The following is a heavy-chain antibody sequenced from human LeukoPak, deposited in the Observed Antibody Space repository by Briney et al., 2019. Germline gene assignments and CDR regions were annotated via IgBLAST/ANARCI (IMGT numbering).Heavy chain of an antibody. CDR1: GGSISSGGYY. CDR3: ARDRKGWIQLDY. J-gene: IGHJ4*02. V-gene: IGHV4-31*03. Sequence: SETLSLTCTVSGGSISSGGYYWSWIRQHPGKGLEWIGYIFDGGNTYYNPSLKSRVTISIDTSKNQLSLNLTSVTAADTAVFYCARDRKGWIQLDYWGQGTLVTVSS. D-gene: IGHD5-18*01. CDR2: IFDGGNT.